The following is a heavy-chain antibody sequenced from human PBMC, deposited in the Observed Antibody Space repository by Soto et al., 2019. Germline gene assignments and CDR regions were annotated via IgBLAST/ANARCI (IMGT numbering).Heavy chain of an antibody. D-gene: IGHD5-18*01. CDR1: GYTFINYW. Sequence: LVAPLAVCKSGAGYTFINYWVCWVRQMPGKGLEWMGIIYPGDSDTRYSPSFKAQVTFSADKSTNTAYLQWSSLKASDTAIYYCERQTSPMVNSAEYWGQGPLVTVS. CDR2: IYPGDSDT. CDR3: ERQTSPMVNSAEY. V-gene: IGHV5-51*01. J-gene: IGHJ4*02.